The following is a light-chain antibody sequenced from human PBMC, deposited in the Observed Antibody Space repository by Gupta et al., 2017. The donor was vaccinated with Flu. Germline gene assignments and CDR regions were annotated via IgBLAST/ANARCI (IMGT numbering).Light chain of an antibody. V-gene: IGKV3-20*01. CDR3: QQYGTSPQIT. CDR1: QSVRSNY. CDR2: GAS. Sequence: ATLSCRASQSVRSNYLAWYQQKPGQAPRLLIWGASNRVTGIPYKFSGGGSGTDFTLTIDRLEPEDSAVYYCQQYGTSPQITFGQGTRLEIK. J-gene: IGKJ5*01.